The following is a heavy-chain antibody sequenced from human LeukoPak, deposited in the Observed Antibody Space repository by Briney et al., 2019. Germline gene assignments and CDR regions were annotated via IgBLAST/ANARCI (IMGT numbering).Heavy chain of an antibody. CDR1: GYTFTGHY. J-gene: IGHJ4*02. CDR2: IDPKSGGS. V-gene: IGHV1-2*02. CDR3: ARGTPTTVFGVITMGYFDS. Sequence: ASVTVSCKASGYTFTGHYVDWIRQAPGQGLEWMGWIDPKSGGSEYAQKFQGRVTLTRDTSISTVYMELHSLRSDDTAVYYCARGTPTTVFGVITMGYFDSWGQGTLVTVFS. D-gene: IGHD3-3*01.